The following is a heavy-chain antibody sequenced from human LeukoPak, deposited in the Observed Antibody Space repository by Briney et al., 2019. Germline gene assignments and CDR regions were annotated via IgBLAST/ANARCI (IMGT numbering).Heavy chain of an antibody. J-gene: IGHJ6*03. D-gene: IGHD5-18*01. Sequence: GASVKVSCKASGYTFTGYYMHWVRQAPGQGPEWMGWINPNSGGTNYAQKFQGRVTMTRDTSISTAYMELSRLRSDDTAVYYCARLAHVDTAIVTYYYYYMDVWGKGTTVTVSS. CDR1: GYTFTGYY. CDR2: INPNSGGT. V-gene: IGHV1-2*02. CDR3: ARLAHVDTAIVTYYYYYMDV.